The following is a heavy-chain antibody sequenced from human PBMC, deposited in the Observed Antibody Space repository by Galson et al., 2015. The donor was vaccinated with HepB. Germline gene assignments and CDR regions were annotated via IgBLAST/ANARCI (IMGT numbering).Heavy chain of an antibody. CDR3: AKGGPGRIFMMINRSLGFDP. V-gene: IGHV3-30*18. CDR1: GFTFSNYG. Sequence: LRLSCAASGFTFSNYGIHWVRQAPGKGLEWLAVISYDGSYKYYADSVKGRFTVSRNSSRSTLYLQMNSLGTEDTAVYYCAKGGPGRIFMMINRSLGFDPWGQGTLVTVSS. J-gene: IGHJ5*02. D-gene: IGHD3-16*01. CDR2: ISYDGSYK.